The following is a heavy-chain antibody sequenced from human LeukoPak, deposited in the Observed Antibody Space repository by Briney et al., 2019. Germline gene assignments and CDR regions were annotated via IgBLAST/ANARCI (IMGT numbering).Heavy chain of an antibody. CDR2: INPKSGGT. D-gene: IGHD3/OR15-3a*01. CDR1: GYTITAYY. V-gene: IGHV1-2*06. J-gene: IGHJ4*02. Sequence: ASVKVSCKASGYTITAYYIHWVRQAPGQGLEWMGQINPKSGGTKYAQKFQGRVTMTRDTSSNTAYMELSGLRSDDTTMYYCARDWTGGGHDYWGQGTLVTVSS. CDR3: ARDWTGGGHDY.